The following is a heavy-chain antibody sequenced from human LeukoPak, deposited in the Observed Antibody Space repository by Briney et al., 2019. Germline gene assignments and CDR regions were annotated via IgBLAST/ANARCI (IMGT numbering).Heavy chain of an antibody. CDR1: GFIFGTFW. Sequence: GRSLRLSCAASGFIFGTFWMSWVRRAPGKGLEWVANINQDGTEKHYVDSVKGRFIISRDNAKKSLYLQMNSLRAEDTAVYFCASGNYFDSWGQGTLVAVSS. V-gene: IGHV3-7*01. D-gene: IGHD2-15*01. CDR2: INQDGTEK. J-gene: IGHJ4*02. CDR3: ASGNYFDS.